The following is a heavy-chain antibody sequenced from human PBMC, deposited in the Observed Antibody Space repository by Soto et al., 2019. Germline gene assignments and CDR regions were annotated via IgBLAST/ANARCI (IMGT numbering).Heavy chain of an antibody. CDR3: AKSRGWLRFFDY. CDR2: ISWNSGSI. CDR1: GFTFDDYA. J-gene: IGHJ4*02. D-gene: IGHD5-12*01. V-gene: IGHV3-9*01. Sequence: EVQLVESGGGLVQPGRSLRLSCAASGFTFDDYAMHWFRQVPGKGLEWVSGISWNSGSIGYADSVKGRFTISRDNAKNSLYLQMNSLRAEDTALYYCAKSRGWLRFFDYWGQGTLVTVSS.